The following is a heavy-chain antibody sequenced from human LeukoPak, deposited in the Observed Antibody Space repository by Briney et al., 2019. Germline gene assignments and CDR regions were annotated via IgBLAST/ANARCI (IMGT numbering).Heavy chain of an antibody. CDR3: ARDLKRGYSSGRYSWSTGSSNDY. CDR2: ISGYNGNT. Sequence: ASVKVSCKASGYTFTSYAMNWVRQAPGQGLEWMGWISGYNGNTNYAQKLQGRVTMTTDTPTSTAYMELRSLRSDDTAVYYCARDLKRGYSSGRYSWSTGSSNDYWGQGTLVTVSS. J-gene: IGHJ4*02. D-gene: IGHD6-19*01. V-gene: IGHV1-18*01. CDR1: GYTFTSYA.